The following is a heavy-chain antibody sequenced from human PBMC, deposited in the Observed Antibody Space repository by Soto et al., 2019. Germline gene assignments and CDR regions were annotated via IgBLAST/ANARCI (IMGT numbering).Heavy chain of an antibody. J-gene: IGHJ4*02. Sequence: QLQLQESGPGLVKPSETLSLTCTVSGGSISSSSYYWAWIRQPPGKGLEWIGSIYYSGKTYYNPSLKRRVTISVDTSKNQFSLNLSSVTAADTTVYYCARLIHCRTTACYFDYGGQGTLVIVSS. CDR3: ARLIHCRTTACYFDY. CDR1: GGSISSSSYY. V-gene: IGHV4-39*01. CDR2: IYYSGKT. D-gene: IGHD2-2*01.